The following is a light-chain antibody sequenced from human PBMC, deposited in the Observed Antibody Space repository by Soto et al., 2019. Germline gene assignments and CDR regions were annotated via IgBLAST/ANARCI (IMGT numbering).Light chain of an antibody. J-gene: IGKJ4*01. CDR2: DAS. CDR1: QTVKNDY. Sequence: ETVLTQSPGTLSLSPGEGATLSCRASQTVKNDYLAWYQQKPGQAPRLLIYDASNRATGIPARFSGSGSGTDFTLTISSLEPEDFAVYYCQQRSSWPLTFGGGTKVDIK. CDR3: QQRSSWPLT. V-gene: IGKV3-11*01.